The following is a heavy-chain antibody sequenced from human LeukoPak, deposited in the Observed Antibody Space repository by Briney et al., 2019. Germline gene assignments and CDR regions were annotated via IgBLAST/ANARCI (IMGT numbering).Heavy chain of an antibody. Sequence: SQTLSLTCAVSGGSISSGGYYWSWIRQPPGKGLGWIGEINHSGSTNYNPSLKSRVTISVDTSKNQFSLKLSSVTAADTAVYYCARGRRRDGYNLGVHFDYWGQGTLVTVSS. CDR2: INHSGST. CDR3: ARGRRRDGYNLGVHFDY. V-gene: IGHV4-30-2*01. D-gene: IGHD5-24*01. CDR1: GGSISSGGYY. J-gene: IGHJ4*02.